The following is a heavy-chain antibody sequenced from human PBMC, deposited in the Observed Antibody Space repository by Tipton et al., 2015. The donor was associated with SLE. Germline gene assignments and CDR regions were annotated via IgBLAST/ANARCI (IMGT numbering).Heavy chain of an antibody. CDR1: GGSFSGYY. CDR2: INHSGST. V-gene: IGHV4-34*01. D-gene: IGHD6-19*01. J-gene: IGHJ4*02. Sequence: LRLSCAVYGGSFSGYYWSWIRQPPGKGLEWIGEINHSGSTKYNPSLKSRVTISADTSKNQFSLKLSSVTAADTAVYYCASGGYSSVTDYWGQGTLVTVSS. CDR3: ASGGYSSVTDY.